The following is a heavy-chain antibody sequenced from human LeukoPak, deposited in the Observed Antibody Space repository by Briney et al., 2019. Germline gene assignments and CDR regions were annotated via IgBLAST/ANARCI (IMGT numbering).Heavy chain of an antibody. CDR2: ISYDGSNK. V-gene: IGHV3-30*18. Sequence: GGSLRLSCAASGFTFSSYGMHWVRQAPGKGLEWVAVISYDGSNKYYADSVKGRFTISRDNSKNTLYLQMNSLRAEDTAVYYCAKDSGMLNYYGMDVRGQGTTVTVSS. D-gene: IGHD3-16*01. CDR1: GFTFSSYG. J-gene: IGHJ6*02. CDR3: AKDSGMLNYYGMDV.